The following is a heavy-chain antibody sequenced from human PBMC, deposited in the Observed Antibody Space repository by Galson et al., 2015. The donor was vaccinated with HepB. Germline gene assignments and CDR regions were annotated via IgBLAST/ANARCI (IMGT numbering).Heavy chain of an antibody. V-gene: IGHV3-23*01. CDR1: GFTFSSYA. CDR3: AKEEEIRFGESLIIDY. D-gene: IGHD3-10*01. CDR2: ISGSGGST. J-gene: IGHJ4*02. Sequence: SLRLSCAASGFTFSSYAMSWVRQAPGKGLEWVSAISGSGGSTYYADSVKGRFTISRDNSKNTLYLQMNSLRAEDTAVYYCAKEEEIRFGESLIIDYWGQGTLVTVSS.